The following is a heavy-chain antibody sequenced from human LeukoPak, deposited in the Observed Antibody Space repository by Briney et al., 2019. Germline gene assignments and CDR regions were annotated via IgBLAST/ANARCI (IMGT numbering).Heavy chain of an antibody. J-gene: IGHJ4*02. CDR3: ARGGNVLRYAQARGAFDY. Sequence: SKTLSLTCTVSGGSISSYYWSWIRQPPGKGLEWIGYIYYSGSTNYNPSLKSRVTISVDTSKNQFSLKLSSVTAADTAVYYCARGGNVLRYAQARGAFDYWGQGTLVTVSS. V-gene: IGHV4-59*01. D-gene: IGHD3-9*01. CDR1: GGSISSYY. CDR2: IYYSGST.